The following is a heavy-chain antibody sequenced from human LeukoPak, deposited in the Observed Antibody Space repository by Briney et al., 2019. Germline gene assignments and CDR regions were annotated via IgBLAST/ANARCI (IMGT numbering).Heavy chain of an antibody. Sequence: PSETLSLTCTVSGGSISSYYWSWIRQPPGKGLEWIGYIYYSGSTNYNPSLKSRVTISVDTSKNQFSLKLSSVTAADTAVYYCARGPKYSYGLYYFDYWGQGTLVTVSS. V-gene: IGHV4-59*08. J-gene: IGHJ4*02. D-gene: IGHD5-18*01. CDR1: GGSISSYY. CDR2: IYYSGST. CDR3: ARGPKYSYGLYYFDY.